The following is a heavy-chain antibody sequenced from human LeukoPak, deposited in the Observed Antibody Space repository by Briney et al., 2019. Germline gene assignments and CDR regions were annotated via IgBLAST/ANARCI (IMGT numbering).Heavy chain of an antibody. CDR1: GFTFSSYS. Sequence: GVLRLSCAASGFTFSSYSMNWVRQAPGKGLEWVSSISSSSSYIYYADSVKGRFTISRDNAKNSLYLQMNSLRAEDTAVYYCARDPTGYYDFWSGQNWFDPWGQGTLVTVSS. D-gene: IGHD3-3*01. J-gene: IGHJ5*02. CDR2: ISSSSSYI. CDR3: ARDPTGYYDFWSGQNWFDP. V-gene: IGHV3-21*01.